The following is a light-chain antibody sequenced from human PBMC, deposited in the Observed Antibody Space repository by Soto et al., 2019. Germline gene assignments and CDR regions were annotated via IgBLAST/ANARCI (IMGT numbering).Light chain of an antibody. J-gene: IGKJ1*01. CDR1: QSVSSSF. V-gene: IGKV3-20*01. Sequence: EIVLAQSPGTLSLSPGESATLSCRASQSVSSSFLAWYQQKAGQAPRLLIYGASRRATGIPDRFSGSGSGTDFTLTISRLEPEDFAVYYCQHYVSSPWASGQGTKV. CDR3: QHYVSSPWA. CDR2: GAS.